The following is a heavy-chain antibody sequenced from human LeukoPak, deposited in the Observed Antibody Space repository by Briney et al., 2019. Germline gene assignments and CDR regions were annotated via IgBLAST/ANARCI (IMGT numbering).Heavy chain of an antibody. D-gene: IGHD3-10*01. V-gene: IGHV3-23*01. CDR3: AKDLRAVRGEGFDP. CDR1: GFTFSSYG. J-gene: IGHJ5*02. CDR2: ISGSGGST. Sequence: HPGGSLRLSCAASGFTFSSYGMSWVRQAPGKGLEWVSAISGSGGSTYYADAVKGRFTISRDNSKNTLYLQMNSLRAEDTAVYYCAKDLRAVRGEGFDPWGQGTLVTVSS.